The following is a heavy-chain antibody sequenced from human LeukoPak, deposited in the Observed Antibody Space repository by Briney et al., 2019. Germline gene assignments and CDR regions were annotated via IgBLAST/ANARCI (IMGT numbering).Heavy chain of an antibody. CDR1: GYTFTGYY. D-gene: IGHD2-2*01. V-gene: IGHV1-2*06. J-gene: IGHJ4*02. Sequence: ASVKVSCKASGYTFTGYYMHWVRQAPGQGLEWMGRINPNSGGTNYAQKFQGRVTMTRDTSISTAYMELSRLTSDDKAMYYCARDYCSSTSCLFDYWGQGTLVTVSS. CDR2: INPNSGGT. CDR3: ARDYCSSTSCLFDY.